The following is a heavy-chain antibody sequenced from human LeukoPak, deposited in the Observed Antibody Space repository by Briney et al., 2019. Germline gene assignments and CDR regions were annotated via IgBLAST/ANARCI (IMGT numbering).Heavy chain of an antibody. CDR3: AKQGAYCFDC. J-gene: IGHJ4*02. V-gene: IGHV3-7*01. Sequence: GGSLRLSCVASGFNLSSSWMSWVRQAPGKGLDYVATIKPDGSEQYYVGSAKGRFTISKDSAKNSLYLQMKSLRGEDTAMYYCAKQGAYCFDCWGQGTLVTVSS. CDR1: GFNLSSSW. CDR2: IKPDGSEQ.